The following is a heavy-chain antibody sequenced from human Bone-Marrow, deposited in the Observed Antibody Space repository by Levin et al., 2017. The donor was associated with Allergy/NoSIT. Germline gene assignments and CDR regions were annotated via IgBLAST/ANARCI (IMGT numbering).Heavy chain of an antibody. J-gene: IGHJ5*02. V-gene: IGHV4-38-2*02. D-gene: IGHD6-19*01. CDR3: AREWWHSSGWFNWFDP. Sequence: SETLSLTCAVSGYSISSGYYWGWIRQPPGKGLEWIGSIYHSGSTYYNPSLKSRVTISVDTSKNQFSLKLSSVTAADTAVYYCAREWWHSSGWFNWFDPWGQGTLVTVSS. CDR1: GYSISSGYY. CDR2: IYHSGST.